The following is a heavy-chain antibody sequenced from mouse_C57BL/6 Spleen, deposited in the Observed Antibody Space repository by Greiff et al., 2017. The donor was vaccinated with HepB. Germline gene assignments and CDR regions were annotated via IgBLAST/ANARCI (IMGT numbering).Heavy chain of an antibody. CDR2: IDPETGGT. Sequence: VKLQQSGAELVRPGASVTLSCKASGYTFTDYEMHWVKQTPVHGLEWIGAIDPETGGTAYNQKFKGKAILTADKSSSTAYMELRSLTSEDSAVYDCTRGATMVTTGHVDYWGQGTTFTVSS. D-gene: IGHD2-2*01. V-gene: IGHV1-15*01. CDR1: GYTFTDYE. CDR3: TRGATMVTTGHVDY. J-gene: IGHJ2*01.